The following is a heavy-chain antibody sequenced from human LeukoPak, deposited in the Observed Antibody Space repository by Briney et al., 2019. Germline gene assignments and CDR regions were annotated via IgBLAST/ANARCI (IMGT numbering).Heavy chain of an antibody. V-gene: IGHV4-59*08. J-gene: IGHJ5*02. CDR3: ARHRSGSSWFAP. Sequence: SETPSLTCTVSGGSISSYYWSWIRQPPGKGLEWIGYIFDSGSTNYNPSLKSRVTISVDTSKSQFSLRLSSVTAADTAVYYCARHRSGSSWFAPWGQGTLVTVSS. CDR1: GGSISSYY. D-gene: IGHD6-19*01. CDR2: IFDSGST.